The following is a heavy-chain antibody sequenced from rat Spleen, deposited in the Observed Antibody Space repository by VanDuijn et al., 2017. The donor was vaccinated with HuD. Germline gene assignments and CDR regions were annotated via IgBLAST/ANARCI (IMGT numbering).Heavy chain of an antibody. CDR1: GFSLTSNT. J-gene: IGHJ2*01. CDR2: IWGVGRT. D-gene: IGHD1-2*01. Sequence: QVQLKESGPGQVQPSQTLSLTCTVSGFSLTSNTVHWVRQPPGKGLEWMGGIWGVGRTDYNSALKSRLSINRDTSKSQVFLKMNSLQTDDTAVYFCTSLFLPHSRAFDNWGQGVMVTVSS. CDR3: TSLFLPHSRAFDN. V-gene: IGHV2-1*01.